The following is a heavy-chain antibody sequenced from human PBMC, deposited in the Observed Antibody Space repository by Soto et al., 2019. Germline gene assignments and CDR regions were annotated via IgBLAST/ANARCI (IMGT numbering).Heavy chain of an antibody. D-gene: IGHD2-2*01. CDR1: GYTFTGYY. J-gene: IGHJ2*01. CDR2: INPNSGGT. Sequence: QVQLVQSGAEVKKPGASVKVSCKASGYTFTGYYMHWVRQAPGQGLEWMGWINPNSGGTNCAQKFRGWVTMTRDTSISTAYMELSRLRSDDTAVYYCARAVVPPGYFDLWGRGTLVTVSS. CDR3: ARAVVPPGYFDL. V-gene: IGHV1-2*04.